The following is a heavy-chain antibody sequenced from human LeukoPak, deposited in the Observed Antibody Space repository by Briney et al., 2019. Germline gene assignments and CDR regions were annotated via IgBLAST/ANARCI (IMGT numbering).Heavy chain of an antibody. CDR1: GFTVSSNY. V-gene: IGHV3-66*02. Sequence: GSLRLSCAASGFTVSSNYMSWVRQAPGGGLEWVSVIYSGGSTYYADSVKGRFTISRDNSKNTLYLQMNSLRAEDTAVYYCARDGDYYDSSGYGLFVYWGQGTLVTVSS. CDR2: IYSGGST. D-gene: IGHD3-22*01. J-gene: IGHJ4*02. CDR3: ARDGDYYDSSGYGLFVY.